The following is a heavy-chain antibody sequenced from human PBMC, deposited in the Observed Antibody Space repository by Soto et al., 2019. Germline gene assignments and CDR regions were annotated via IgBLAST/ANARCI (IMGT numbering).Heavy chain of an antibody. CDR2: IYYSGST. CDR1: GGSISSYY. V-gene: IGHV4-59*01. CDR3: ARFYYDFWSGSQEGWFDP. J-gene: IGHJ5*02. D-gene: IGHD3-3*01. Sequence: QVQLQESGPGLVKPSETLSLTCTVSGGSISSYYWSWIRQPPGKGLEWIGYIYYSGSTNYNPSLKSRVTISVDTSKNQFSLKLSSVTAADTAVYYCARFYYDFWSGSQEGWFDPWGQGTLVTVSS.